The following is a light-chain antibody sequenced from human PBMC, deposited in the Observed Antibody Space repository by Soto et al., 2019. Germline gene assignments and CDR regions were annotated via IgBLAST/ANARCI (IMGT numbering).Light chain of an antibody. V-gene: IGLV2-14*01. J-gene: IGLJ2*01. Sequence: QSVLTQPASVSGSPGQSITISCTGTSSDVGAYNYVSWYQQHPGKAPTLMIYEVTYRPSGVSNRFSGSKSGNMASLTISGLQAEDEADYYCSSYTVSSTVVFGGGTKLTVL. CDR1: SSDVGAYNY. CDR2: EVT. CDR3: SSYTVSSTVV.